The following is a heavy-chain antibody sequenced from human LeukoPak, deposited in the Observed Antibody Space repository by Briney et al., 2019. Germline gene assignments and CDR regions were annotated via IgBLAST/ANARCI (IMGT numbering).Heavy chain of an antibody. D-gene: IGHD3-3*01. CDR1: GGTFSSYV. Sequence: GASVKVSCKASGGTFSSYVINWVRQAPGQGLEWMGGIVPLFGTTNYAQKFQGRVTFSADESASTAYTEVSSLRSEDTAIYYCAREVRDLWSGPSHHYMDVWGKGTMVTVSS. CDR3: AREVRDLWSGPSHHYMDV. V-gene: IGHV1-69*13. CDR2: IVPLFGTT. J-gene: IGHJ6*03.